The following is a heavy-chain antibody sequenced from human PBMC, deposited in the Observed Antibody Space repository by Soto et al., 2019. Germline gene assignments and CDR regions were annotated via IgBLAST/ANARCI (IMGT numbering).Heavy chain of an antibody. Sequence: ASVKVSCKVSGYTLTELSMHWVRQAPGKGLEWMGGFDPEDGETIYAQKFQGRVTMTEDTSTDTAYMELSSLRSEDTAVYYCATARLYDYIWGMRDFDYWGQGTLVTVSS. J-gene: IGHJ4*02. D-gene: IGHD3-16*01. CDR3: ATARLYDYIWGMRDFDY. V-gene: IGHV1-24*01. CDR2: FDPEDGET. CDR1: GYTLTELS.